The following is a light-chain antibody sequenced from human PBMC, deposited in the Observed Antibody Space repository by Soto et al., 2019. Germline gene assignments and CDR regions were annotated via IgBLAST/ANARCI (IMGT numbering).Light chain of an antibody. Sequence: QSALTQPASVSGSPGQSITISCTGTSSDVGAYNFVSWHQQHPGKAPKLMIYNVYDRPSGISYRFSGSKSGNTASLTISGLQGEDEADYYCSSYASSSTYVVFGGGTKVTVL. CDR3: SSYASSSTYVV. CDR2: NVY. CDR1: SSDVGAYNF. V-gene: IGLV2-14*03. J-gene: IGLJ2*01.